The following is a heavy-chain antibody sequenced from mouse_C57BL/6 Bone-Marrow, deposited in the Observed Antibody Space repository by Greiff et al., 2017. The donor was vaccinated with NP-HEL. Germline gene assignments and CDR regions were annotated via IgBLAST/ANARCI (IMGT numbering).Heavy chain of an antibody. CDR2: IYPGDGDT. D-gene: IGHD1-1*01. Sequence: QVQLQQSGPELVKPGASVKISCKASGYAFSSSWMNWVKQRPGKGLEWIGRIYPGDGDTNYNGKFQGKATLTADKSSSTAYMQLSSLTSDDSAVYFCARGGTTVVGYFDYWGQGTTLTVSS. V-gene: IGHV1-82*01. CDR1: GYAFSSSW. CDR3: ARGGTTVVGYFDY. J-gene: IGHJ2*01.